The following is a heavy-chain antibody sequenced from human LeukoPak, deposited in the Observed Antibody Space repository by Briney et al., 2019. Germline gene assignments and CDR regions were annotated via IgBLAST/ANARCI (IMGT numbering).Heavy chain of an antibody. CDR3: AKDLFVAAAYFDY. V-gene: IGHV3-53*01. CDR1: GFTVSSNY. Sequence: GGSLRLSCAVSGFTVSSNYMSWVRQAPGKGLEWVSIIYSGGSTYYADSVKGRFTISRDNPKNTLYLQMNSLRAEDTAVYYCAKDLFVAAAYFDYWGQGTLVTVSS. J-gene: IGHJ4*02. CDR2: IYSGGST. D-gene: IGHD6-13*01.